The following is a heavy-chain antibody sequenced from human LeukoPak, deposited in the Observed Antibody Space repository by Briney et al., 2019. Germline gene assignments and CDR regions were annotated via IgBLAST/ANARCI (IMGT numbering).Heavy chain of an antibody. J-gene: IGHJ4*02. V-gene: IGHV4-34*01. CDR2: INHSGGT. D-gene: IGHD3-22*01. Sequence: SETLSLTRAVYGGSFSGYYWSWIRQPPGKGLEWIGEINHSGGTNYNPSLKSRVTISVDTSKNQFSLKLSSVTAADTAAYYCARELKYYYDSSGYVRVFDYWGQGTLVTVSS. CDR1: GGSFSGYY. CDR3: ARELKYYYDSSGYVRVFDY.